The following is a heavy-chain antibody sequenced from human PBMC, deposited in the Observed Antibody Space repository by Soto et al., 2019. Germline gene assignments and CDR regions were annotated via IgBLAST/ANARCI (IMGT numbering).Heavy chain of an antibody. V-gene: IGHV6-1*01. D-gene: IGHD5-12*01. Sequence: SQTLSLTCAISGDSVSSNTASWNWIRQSPSRGLEWLGRTYFRSKWYNNYAVSVKSRIIINPDTSNNQFSLQLNSVTPEDTAVYFCAKGDNLGPKTGYAFDPWGQGIMVTVSS. J-gene: IGHJ5*02. CDR2: TYFRSKWYN. CDR3: AKGDNLGPKTGYAFDP. CDR1: GDSVSSNTAS.